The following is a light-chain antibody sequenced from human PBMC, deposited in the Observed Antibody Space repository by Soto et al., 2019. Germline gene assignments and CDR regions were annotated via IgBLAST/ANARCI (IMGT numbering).Light chain of an antibody. V-gene: IGLV2-23*02. CDR3: CSYAGRSTVYV. CDR2: DVT. Sequence: QSALTQPASVSGSPGQSITISCTGTSSDVGTYNLVSWYQHHPGKAPKLMIYDVTKRPSGVSNRFSGSKSGNTASLTISGLQAEDEADYYCCSYAGRSTVYVFGTGTKVTVL. CDR1: SSDVGTYNL. J-gene: IGLJ1*01.